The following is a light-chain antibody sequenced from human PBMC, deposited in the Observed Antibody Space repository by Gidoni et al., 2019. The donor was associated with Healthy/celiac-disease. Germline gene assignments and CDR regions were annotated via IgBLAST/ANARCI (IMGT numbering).Light chain of an antibody. V-gene: IGKV3-11*01. CDR2: DAS. J-gene: IGKJ2*01. CDR1: QSVSSY. Sequence: EIVLTQSPATLSLSPVERATLSCRASQSVSSYLAWYQQKPGQAPRLLIYDASNRATGIPARFSGSGSGTDFTITISSLEPEDFAVYYCQQRSNWPPYTFGQGTKLEIK. CDR3: QQRSNWPPYT.